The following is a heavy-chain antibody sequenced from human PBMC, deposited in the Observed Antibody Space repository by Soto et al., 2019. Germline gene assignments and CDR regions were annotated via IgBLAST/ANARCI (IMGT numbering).Heavy chain of an antibody. CDR1: GYSFTSYY. CDR2: MNPSGSSA. Sequence: QVQLVQSGAEVKKPGASVKVSCKASGYSFTSYYMHWVRQAPGQGLEWVGIMNPSGSSASYAQKFQGRVIMTRDTSTSTDFMELSGLTSEDTAVYYCARDKGWFDPWGQGTLVTVTS. V-gene: IGHV1-46*01. CDR3: ARDKGWFDP. J-gene: IGHJ5*02.